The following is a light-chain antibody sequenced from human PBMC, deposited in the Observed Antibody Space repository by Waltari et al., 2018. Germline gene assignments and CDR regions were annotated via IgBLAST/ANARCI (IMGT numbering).Light chain of an antibody. Sequence: DIVMTQSPDSLAVSLGARTSINCKASQSVLYSSDNKNYLAWYRQKPGQPPNLLIYWASTRESGVHGRFSGSGSGTDFTLTISSLQAEDVAVYYCQQYYSTPYTFGQGTKLEIK. CDR1: QSVLYSSDNKNY. CDR2: WAS. V-gene: IGKV4-1*01. J-gene: IGKJ2*01. CDR3: QQYYSTPYT.